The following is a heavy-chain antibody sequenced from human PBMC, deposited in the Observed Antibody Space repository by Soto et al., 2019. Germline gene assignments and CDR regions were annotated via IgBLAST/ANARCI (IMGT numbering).Heavy chain of an antibody. Sequence: ASVKVSCKASGGTFSSYAISWVRQAPGQGLEWMGGIIPILGIANYAQKFQGRVTITADKSTSTAYMELSSLRSEDTAVYYCARDLYWETGDPGAFDIWGQGTMVTVSS. CDR2: IIPILGIA. V-gene: IGHV1-69*10. CDR3: ARDLYWETGDPGAFDI. D-gene: IGHD7-27*01. J-gene: IGHJ3*02. CDR1: GGTFSSYA.